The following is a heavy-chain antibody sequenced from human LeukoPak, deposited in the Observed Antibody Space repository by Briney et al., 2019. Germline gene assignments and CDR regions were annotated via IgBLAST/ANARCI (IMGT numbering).Heavy chain of an antibody. J-gene: IGHJ5*02. Sequence: GGSLRLSCAASGFTFSSYAMHWVRQAPGKGLEWVAVISYDGSNKYYADSVKGRFTISRDNSKNTLYLQMNSLRAEDTAVYYCARGPDPWGQGTLVTVSS. CDR1: GFTFSSYA. V-gene: IGHV3-30*04. CDR3: ARGPDP. CDR2: ISYDGSNK.